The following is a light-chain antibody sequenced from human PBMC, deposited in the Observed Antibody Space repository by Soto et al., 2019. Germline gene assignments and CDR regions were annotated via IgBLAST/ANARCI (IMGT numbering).Light chain of an antibody. V-gene: IGLV6-57*04. CDR3: QSYDGAWV. Sequence: NFMLTQPHSVSESPGKTVTISCTRSSGSIVSNYVQWYQQRPGSAPTTVIYEDNQRPSGVPDRFSGSIDSSSNSASLTISGLKTEDEADYYCQSYDGAWVFGGGTQLTVL. J-gene: IGLJ3*02. CDR1: SGSIVSNY. CDR2: EDN.